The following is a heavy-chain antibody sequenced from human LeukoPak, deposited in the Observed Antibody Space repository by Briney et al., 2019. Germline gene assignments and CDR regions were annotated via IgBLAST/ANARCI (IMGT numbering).Heavy chain of an antibody. J-gene: IGHJ3*02. V-gene: IGHV3-74*01. Sequence: GGSLRLSCAASGFTFSSYWMHWVRQAPGKGLVWVSRMYSDGSSTSYADSVKGRFTISRDNAKNTLYLQMNSLRAEDTAVYYCARVQGHPPNGLDIWGQGTMVTVSS. CDR1: GFTFSSYW. D-gene: IGHD2-8*01. CDR2: MYSDGSST. CDR3: ARVQGHPPNGLDI.